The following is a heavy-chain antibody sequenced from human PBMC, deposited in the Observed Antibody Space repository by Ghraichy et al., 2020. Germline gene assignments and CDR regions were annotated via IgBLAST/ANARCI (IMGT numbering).Heavy chain of an antibody. D-gene: IGHD2-15*01. Sequence: GESLNISCAASGFTSKSYWMNWVRQAPGKGLEWVANIKLDGSEKYYVDSVRGRFTISRDNANNSLYLQMSSLRVEDTAVYYCTRDPGWYYGMAVWGQGTTVTVSS. CDR2: IKLDGSEK. J-gene: IGHJ6*02. CDR1: GFTSKSYW. CDR3: TRDPGWYYGMAV. V-gene: IGHV3-7*01.